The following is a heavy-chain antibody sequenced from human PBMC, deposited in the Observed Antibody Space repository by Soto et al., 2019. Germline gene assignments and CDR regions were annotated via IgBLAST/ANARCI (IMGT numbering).Heavy chain of an antibody. CDR1: GGSISSGGYY. V-gene: IGHV4-31*03. CDR3: ARTSYIVVVVAATRHYFDY. D-gene: IGHD2-15*01. J-gene: IGHJ4*02. CDR2: IYYSGST. Sequence: SETLSLTCTVSGGSISSGGYYWSWIRQHPGKGLEWIGYIYYSGSTYYNPSLKSRVTISVDTSKNQFSLKLSSVTAAGTAVYYCARTSYIVVVVAATRHYFDYWGQGTLVTVSS.